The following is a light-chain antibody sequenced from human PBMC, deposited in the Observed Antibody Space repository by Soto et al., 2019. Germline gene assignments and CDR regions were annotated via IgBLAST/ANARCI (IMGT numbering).Light chain of an antibody. Sequence: DIQMTQSPSTLSASVGDRVTITCRASQNVNAWLAWYQQKPGKAPKLLIYKASTLQSGVPSRFSGSGSGTEFTLTINSLQPDDSATYYCQQNNSPWYTFGQGTKVDIK. CDR3: QQNNSPWYT. J-gene: IGKJ2*01. CDR1: QNVNAW. CDR2: KAS. V-gene: IGKV1-5*03.